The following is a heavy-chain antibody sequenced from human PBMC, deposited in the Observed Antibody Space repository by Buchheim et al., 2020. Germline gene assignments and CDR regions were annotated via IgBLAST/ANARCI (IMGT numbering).Heavy chain of an antibody. D-gene: IGHD2-15*01. Sequence: QVQLVESGGGVVQPGRSLRLSCAASGFTFSSHGMHWVRQAPGKGLEWVAVISYDGSNKYYADSVKGRFTISRDNSKNTLYLQMNSLRAEDTAVYYCAKEQDVYCSGDNCYPFDYWGQGTL. CDR3: AKEQDVYCSGDNCYPFDY. V-gene: IGHV3-30*18. J-gene: IGHJ4*02. CDR1: GFTFSSHG. CDR2: ISYDGSNK.